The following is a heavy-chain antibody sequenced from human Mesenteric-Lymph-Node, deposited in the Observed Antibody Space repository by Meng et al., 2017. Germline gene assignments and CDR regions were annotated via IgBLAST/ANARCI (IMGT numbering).Heavy chain of an antibody. J-gene: IGHJ5*02. V-gene: IGHV4-38-2*02. CDR2: IYHSGST. CDR1: GYSISSGYY. Sequence: SETLSLTCTVSGYSISSGYYWGWIRQPPGKGLEWIGSIYHSGSTYYNPSLKSRVAISVDTSKNQFSLKLSSVTAADTAVYYCATRLHKYCSSTSCYYRWLWFDPWGQGTLVTVSS. CDR3: ATRLHKYCSSTSCYYRWLWFDP. D-gene: IGHD2-2*01.